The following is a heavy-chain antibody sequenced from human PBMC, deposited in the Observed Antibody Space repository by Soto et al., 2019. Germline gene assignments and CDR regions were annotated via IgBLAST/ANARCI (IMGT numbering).Heavy chain of an antibody. Sequence: QVQLQESGPGLVKPSQTLSLTCTVSGGSISSVDYYWSWIRQPPGKGLEWIGYIFYSGSTDYNPSLKSRATISVDTSNNQFSLNVNSVTAADTAVYYCARIQRDSAFGHFDYWGQGTPVTVSS. CDR2: IFYSGST. CDR3: ARIQRDSAFGHFDY. J-gene: IGHJ4*02. D-gene: IGHD5-18*01. CDR1: GGSISSVDYY. V-gene: IGHV4-30-4*01.